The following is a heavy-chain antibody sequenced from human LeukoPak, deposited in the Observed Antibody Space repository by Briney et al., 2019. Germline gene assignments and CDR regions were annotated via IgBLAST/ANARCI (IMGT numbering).Heavy chain of an antibody. J-gene: IGHJ4*02. CDR1: GFSFSNYA. V-gene: IGHV3-23*01. D-gene: IGHD1-1*01. Sequence: GGSLRLSCAASGFSFSNYAMIWVRQAPGKGVDWVSGLSGSGYSTYYADSVQGRFTISRDNSKNTLYLQMNSLRVEDTALYYCVKSRGFTRNDDYWGQGTLVTVSS. CDR2: LSGSGYST. CDR3: VKSRGFTRNDDY.